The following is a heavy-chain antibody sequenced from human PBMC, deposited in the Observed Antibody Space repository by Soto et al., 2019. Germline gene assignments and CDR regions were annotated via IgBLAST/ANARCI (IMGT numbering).Heavy chain of an antibody. J-gene: IGHJ5*02. CDR2: MSPASGDT. CDR3: ARDIMAP. Sequence: VQLVQSGAEVKKPGASVKVSCKASGYTISTYDINWVRQAAGQGLEWMGWMSPASGDTGYAPSFQGRVAMTRNISINTAYLELSGLTPEDTGLYYCARDIMAPWGQGTLVTVSS. V-gene: IGHV1-8*01. D-gene: IGHD5-12*01. CDR1: GYTISTYD.